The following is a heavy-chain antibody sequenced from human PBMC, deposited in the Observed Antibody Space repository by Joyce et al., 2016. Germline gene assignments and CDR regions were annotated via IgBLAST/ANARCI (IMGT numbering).Heavy chain of an antibody. CDR1: GGPFSGVF. Sequence: QVQLQQWGAGLLKPSETLSLTCAFSGGPFSGVFWTWVRQPPGKGLEWIGDINNSGVTNYNPSLKTRVTFSVDTSKNQFSLKLTSLSAADTAVYYCARSQWLAPLMYWGQGTPVTVSS. CDR2: INNSGVT. D-gene: IGHD6-19*01. V-gene: IGHV4-34*01. J-gene: IGHJ4*02. CDR3: ARSQWLAPLMY.